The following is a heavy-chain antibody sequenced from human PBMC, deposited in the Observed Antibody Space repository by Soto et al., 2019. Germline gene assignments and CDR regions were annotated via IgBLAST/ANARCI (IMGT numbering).Heavy chain of an antibody. CDR3: ARDALIVVRAFDI. CDR1: GFTFRSYG. V-gene: IGHV3-33*01. D-gene: IGHD3-22*01. J-gene: IGHJ3*02. CDR2: IWYDGSNK. Sequence: LRLSCAASGFTFRSYGRHWVSHAPGKGLEWVAVIWYDGSNKYYADSVKGRFTISRDNSKNTLYLQMNSLRAEDTAVYYCARDALIVVRAFDIWGQGTMVTVSS.